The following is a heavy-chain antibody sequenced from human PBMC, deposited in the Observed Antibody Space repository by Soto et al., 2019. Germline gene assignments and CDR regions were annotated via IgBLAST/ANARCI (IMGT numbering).Heavy chain of an antibody. Sequence: QVQLQQWGAGLLKPSETLSLTCAVYGGSFSAYYWSWIRQPPGKGVEWIGEINHSGSTNYNPSLKSRVTISVDTSKNQFSLKLSSVTAADTAVYYCARGQSSLLLDCWGQGILVTVSS. CDR2: INHSGST. CDR1: GGSFSAYY. V-gene: IGHV4-34*01. J-gene: IGHJ4*02. CDR3: ARGQSSLLLDC. D-gene: IGHD2-8*02.